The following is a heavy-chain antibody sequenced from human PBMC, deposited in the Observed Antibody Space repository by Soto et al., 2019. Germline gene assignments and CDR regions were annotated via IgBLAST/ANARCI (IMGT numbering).Heavy chain of an antibody. D-gene: IGHD3-22*01. J-gene: IGHJ3*02. V-gene: IGHV4-31*03. CDR2: IYFRGNT. CDR3: AREGGSYDSGGYLIRSGFDS. CDR1: GDSISRIDYY. Sequence: TLSRPCSVPGDSISRIDYYWTWILQHPEKGLERIGHIYFRGNTYYIPSLESRLTISVDTSKNQFSLKLTSVTAADTAVYYCAREGGSYDSGGYLIRSGFDSWGQGTMVTVSS.